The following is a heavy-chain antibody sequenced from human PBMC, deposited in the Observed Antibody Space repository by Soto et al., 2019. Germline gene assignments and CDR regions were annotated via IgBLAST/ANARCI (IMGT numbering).Heavy chain of an antibody. CDR3: ARVGRGYGSGSYSSGDWFDP. J-gene: IGHJ5*02. CDR1: GYTFTGYY. CDR2: INPNSGGT. Sequence: QVQLVQSGAEVKKPGASVKVSCKASGYTFTGYYMHWVRQAPGQGLEWMGWINPNSGGTNYAKKFQGWVTRTRDTSIRTAYMELSRLGSDDTAVYYCARVGRGYGSGSYSSGDWFDPWGQGTLVTVSS. V-gene: IGHV1-2*04. D-gene: IGHD3-10*01.